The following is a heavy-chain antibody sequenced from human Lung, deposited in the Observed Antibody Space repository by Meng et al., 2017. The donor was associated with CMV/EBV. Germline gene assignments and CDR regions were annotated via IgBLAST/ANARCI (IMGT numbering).Heavy chain of an antibody. V-gene: IGHV6-1*01. J-gene: IGHJ4*02. CDR1: GDSVSSNSAA. D-gene: IGHD4-17*01. Sequence: SQXXXLTXAISGDSVSSNSAAWNWIRQSPSRGLEWLGRTYYRSKWYNDYAVSVKSRITINPATSKNQFSLQLNSVTPEDTAVYYCAREGPTVTPFDYWGQGTLVTVSS. CDR3: AREGPTVTPFDY. CDR2: TYYRSKWYN.